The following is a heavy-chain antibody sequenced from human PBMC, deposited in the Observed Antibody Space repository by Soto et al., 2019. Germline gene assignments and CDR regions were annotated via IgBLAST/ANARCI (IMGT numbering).Heavy chain of an antibody. J-gene: IGHJ3*02. CDR3: AKGRLGMDAFDI. CDR2: ISGSGGST. CDR1: GFTFSSYA. D-gene: IGHD3-9*01. V-gene: IGHV3-23*01. Sequence: AWSLRLSCAASGFTFSSYAMNWVRQAPGKGLEWVSAISGSGGSTYNADSVKGRFTISRDNSKNTLYLQMNSLRAEDTAVYYCAKGRLGMDAFDIWGQGTMVTVS.